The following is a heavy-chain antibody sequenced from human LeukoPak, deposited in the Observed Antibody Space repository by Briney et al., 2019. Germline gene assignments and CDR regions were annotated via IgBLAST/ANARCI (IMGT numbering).Heavy chain of an antibody. Sequence: GASVKVSCKASGYTFTGYYMHWVRQAPGQGLEWMGWINPNSGGTNYAQKFQGRVTMTRDTSISTAYMELSRLRSDDTAMYYCARDRYSGSYFRPEYWGQGTLVTVSS. J-gene: IGHJ4*02. D-gene: IGHD1-26*01. CDR3: ARDRYSGSYFRPEY. CDR2: INPNSGGT. V-gene: IGHV1-2*02. CDR1: GYTFTGYY.